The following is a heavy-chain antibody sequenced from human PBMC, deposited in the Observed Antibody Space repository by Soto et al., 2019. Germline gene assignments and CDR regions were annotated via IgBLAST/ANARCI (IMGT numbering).Heavy chain of an antibody. D-gene: IGHD3-3*01. Sequence: EVQLVESGGGLAKPGGSLRISCTASGFTFSSYTMNWVRQAPGKGLEWVSSISSSSSYIYYADSVRGRFTISRDNAKNSLFLQMNSLRAEDTAVYYCARPETDYDFWSGYYSPFDLWGQGTLVTVSS. J-gene: IGHJ4*02. CDR3: ARPETDYDFWSGYYSPFDL. V-gene: IGHV3-21*01. CDR2: ISSSSSYI. CDR1: GFTFSSYT.